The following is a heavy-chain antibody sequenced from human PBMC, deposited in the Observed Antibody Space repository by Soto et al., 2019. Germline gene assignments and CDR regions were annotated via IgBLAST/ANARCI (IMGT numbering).Heavy chain of an antibody. CDR3: ARDQGAGQYGMDV. Sequence: ASVKVSCKASGGTFSSYAISWVRQAPGQGLEWMGWISAYNGDTNYAQKVQGRVTMTTDTSATTTYMELRSLRPDDTAVYYCARDQGAGQYGMDVWG. CDR2: ISAYNGDT. V-gene: IGHV1-18*01. J-gene: IGHJ6*02. CDR1: GGTFSSYA.